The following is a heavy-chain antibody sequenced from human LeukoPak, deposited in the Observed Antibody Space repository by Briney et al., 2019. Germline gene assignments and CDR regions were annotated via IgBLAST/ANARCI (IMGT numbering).Heavy chain of an antibody. CDR2: TYYRSKWYY. J-gene: IGHJ4*02. CDR3: ARDPGWRDFDY. Sequence: SQTLSLTCAISGDTVSSNSVAWNWIRQSPSRGLEWLGRTYYRSKWYYDYAVSVKSRITINPDTSQNQFSLQLNSVTPEDTAVYYCARDPGWRDFDYWGQGTLVTVSS. D-gene: IGHD2-15*01. CDR1: GDTVSSNSVA. V-gene: IGHV6-1*01.